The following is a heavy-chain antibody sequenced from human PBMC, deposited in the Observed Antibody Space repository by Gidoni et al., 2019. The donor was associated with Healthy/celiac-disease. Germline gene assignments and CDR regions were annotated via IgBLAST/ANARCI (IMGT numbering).Heavy chain of an antibody. J-gene: IGHJ4*02. CDR3: ARDGITIFGVVND. D-gene: IGHD3-3*01. Sequence: PAGKGLEWIGRIYTSGSTNYNPSLKSRVTISVDTSKNQFSLKLSSVTAADTAVYYCARDGITIFGVVNDWGQGTLVTVS. CDR2: IYTSGST. V-gene: IGHV4-61*02.